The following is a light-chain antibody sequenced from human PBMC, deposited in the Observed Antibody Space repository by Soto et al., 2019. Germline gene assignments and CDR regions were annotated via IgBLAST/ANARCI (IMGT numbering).Light chain of an antibody. Sequence: EMVLTQSPGTLSLSPGEGATLSCRASQSVSSSYLAWYQQNPGQAPRLLIYGASSRATGIPARFSGSGSGTDFALTISRLEPEDFAVYYCQQDASSTGTFGQGTKVEIK. CDR1: QSVSSSY. J-gene: IGKJ1*01. CDR3: QQDASSTGT. CDR2: GAS. V-gene: IGKV3-20*01.